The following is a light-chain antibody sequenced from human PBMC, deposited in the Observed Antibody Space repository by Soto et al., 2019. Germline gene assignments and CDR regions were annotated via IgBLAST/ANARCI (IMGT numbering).Light chain of an antibody. V-gene: IGKV2-28*01. CDR1: QSLLHSNGHDY. Sequence: DILMTQSPLFLPVTPGEPASITCTSTQSLLHSNGHDYLDWYVQKPGQSPQLLIFLGSNRASGVPDRFSGSGSGTEFTLKISRVEAEDVGVYFCMQARQTPRTFGQGTKVEIK. J-gene: IGKJ1*01. CDR2: LGS. CDR3: MQARQTPRT.